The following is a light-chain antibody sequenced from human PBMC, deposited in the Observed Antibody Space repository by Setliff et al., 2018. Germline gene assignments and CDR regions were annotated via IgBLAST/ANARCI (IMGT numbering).Light chain of an antibody. CDR3: SSYTSSSTRV. Sequence: QSALTQPASVSGSPGQSITISCTGTSSDVGYYNYVSWYQQHPGKAPKLMIYEVSNRPSGVSNRFSGSKSGNTASLTISGLQAEVEADYYCSSYTSSSTRVFGTGTKVTVL. CDR2: EVS. V-gene: IGLV2-14*01. CDR1: SSDVGYYNY. J-gene: IGLJ1*01.